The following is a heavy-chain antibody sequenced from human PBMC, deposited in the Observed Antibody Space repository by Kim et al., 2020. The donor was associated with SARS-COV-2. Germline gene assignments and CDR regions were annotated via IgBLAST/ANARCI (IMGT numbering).Heavy chain of an antibody. Sequence: ASVKVSCKASGYTFTSYDINWVRQATGQGLEWMGWMNPNSGNTGYVQKLQGRVTMTRNTSISTAYMELSSLRSKDTAVYYCSSSRGDGAFDYWGQGTLVTVSS. J-gene: IGHJ4*02. D-gene: IGHD3-16*01. CDR2: MNPNSGNT. V-gene: IGHV1-8*01. CDR3: SSSRGDGAFDY. CDR1: GYTFTSYD.